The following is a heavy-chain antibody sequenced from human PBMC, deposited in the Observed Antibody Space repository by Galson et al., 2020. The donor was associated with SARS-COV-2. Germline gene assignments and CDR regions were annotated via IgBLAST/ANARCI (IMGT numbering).Heavy chain of an antibody. CDR3: AKVRDPLTFSLDN. J-gene: IGHJ4*02. D-gene: IGHD7-27*01. CDR1: GFPFIPAW. CDR2: IKSKGSGGTA. Sequence: GESLKIPCAASGFPFIPAWMNWVRQAPGKGPGWVGRIKSKGSGGTADFASPVKGRFTISRDDSKNTLYLQMNSLKIEDTAVYYCAKVRDPLTFSLDNWGQGTLVTVSS. V-gene: IGHV3-15*01.